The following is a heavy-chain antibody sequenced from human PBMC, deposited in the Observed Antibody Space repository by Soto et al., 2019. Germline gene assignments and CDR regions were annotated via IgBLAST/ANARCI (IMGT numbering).Heavy chain of an antibody. Sequence: QVTLKESGPVLVKPTETLTLTCTVSGFSLSNARMGVSWIRQPPGKALEWLAHIFSNDEKSYSTSLKSRLTIPKDTSKSQVVLTMTNMDPVDTATYYCARITIFGVVIMSDAFDIWGQGTMVTVSS. CDR3: ARITIFGVVIMSDAFDI. CDR2: IFSNDEK. J-gene: IGHJ3*02. D-gene: IGHD3-3*01. V-gene: IGHV2-26*01. CDR1: GFSLSNARMG.